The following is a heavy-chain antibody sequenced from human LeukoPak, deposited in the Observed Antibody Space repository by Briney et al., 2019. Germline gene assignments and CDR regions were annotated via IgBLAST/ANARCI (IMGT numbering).Heavy chain of an antibody. Sequence: GGSLRLSCAASGFTFDDYAMHWVRQAPGKGLEWVSGISWNSGSIGYADSVKGRFTISRDNAKNSLYLQMNSLRAEDTALYYCAMLRGIAAAGRGGWGQGTLVTVSS. D-gene: IGHD6-13*01. V-gene: IGHV3-9*01. CDR3: AMLRGIAAAGRGG. J-gene: IGHJ4*02. CDR1: GFTFDDYA. CDR2: ISWNSGSI.